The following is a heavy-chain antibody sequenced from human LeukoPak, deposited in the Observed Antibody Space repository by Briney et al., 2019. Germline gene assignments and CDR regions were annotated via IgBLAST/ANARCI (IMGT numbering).Heavy chain of an antibody. Sequence: ASVKVSCKASGYTFTVHYMRWVRHAPGQGLEWMGWITPISGGTYYAQKFQGSVTMTRDTSISTAYMELSRLRSDDTAVYYCARGGGSWYRDWLDPWGQGTLVTGS. CDR3: ARGGGSWYRDWLDP. J-gene: IGHJ5*02. V-gene: IGHV1-2*02. D-gene: IGHD6-13*01. CDR2: ITPISGGT. CDR1: GYTFTVHY.